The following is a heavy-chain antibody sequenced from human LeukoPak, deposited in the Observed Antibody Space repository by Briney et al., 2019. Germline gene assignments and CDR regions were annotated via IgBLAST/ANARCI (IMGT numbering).Heavy chain of an antibody. D-gene: IGHD3-3*01. CDR2: IIPIFGTA. CDR1: GGTFSSYA. CDR3: ASSGSGETVYYFDY. Sequence: ASVKVSCKASGGTFSSYAISWVRQATGQGLEWMGGIIPIFGTANYAQKFQGRVTITADESTSTAYMELSSLRSEDTAVYYCASSGSGETVYYFDYWGQGTLVTVSS. V-gene: IGHV1-69*13. J-gene: IGHJ4*02.